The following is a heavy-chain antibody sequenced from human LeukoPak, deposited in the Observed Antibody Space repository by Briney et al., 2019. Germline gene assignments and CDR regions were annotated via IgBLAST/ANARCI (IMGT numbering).Heavy chain of an antibody. CDR2: INHSGST. D-gene: IGHD2-2*02. CDR1: GGSFSGYY. V-gene: IGHV4-34*01. J-gene: IGHJ6*03. CDR3: ARGRSRYCSSTSCYTEDYYYYYMDV. Sequence: SETLSLTCAVYGGSFSGYYWSWIRQPPGKGLEWIGEINHSGSTNYNPSLKSRVTISVDTSKNQCSLKLSSVTAADTAVYYCARGRSRYCSSTSCYTEDYYYYYMDVWGKGTTVTVSS.